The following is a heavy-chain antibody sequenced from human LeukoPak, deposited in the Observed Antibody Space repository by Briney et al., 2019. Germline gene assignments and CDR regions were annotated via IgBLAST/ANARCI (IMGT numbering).Heavy chain of an antibody. J-gene: IGHJ4*02. CDR2: ISSSGSTI. CDR1: GFTFSSYE. Sequence: GSLRLSCAASGFTFSSYEMNWVRQAPGKGLEWVSYISSSGSTIYYADSVKGRFTISRDNAKNSLYLQMNSLRAEDTAVYYCARGGYDFWSGFYYFDYWGQGTLVTVSS. CDR3: ARGGYDFWSGFYYFDY. D-gene: IGHD3-3*01. V-gene: IGHV3-48*03.